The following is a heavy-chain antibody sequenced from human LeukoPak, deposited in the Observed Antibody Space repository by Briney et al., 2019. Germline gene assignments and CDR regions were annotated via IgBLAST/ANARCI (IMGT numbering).Heavy chain of an antibody. J-gene: IGHJ4*02. D-gene: IGHD5-18*01. Sequence: GGSLRLSCAASGFTFGSYAMHWVRRAPGKGLEYGSGISTNGGSTYYADSVKSRFTISRDNSKNTLFLQMGSLRAEHMAVYYCARGGGRNTTMVWAFDYWGQGTLVTVSS. V-gene: IGHV3-64*02. CDR3: ARGGGRNTTMVWAFDY. CDR2: ISTNGGST. CDR1: GFTFGSYA.